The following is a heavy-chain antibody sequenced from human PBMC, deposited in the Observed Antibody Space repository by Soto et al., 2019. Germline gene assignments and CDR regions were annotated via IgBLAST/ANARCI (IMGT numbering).Heavy chain of an antibody. Sequence: QVQLQESGPGLVKPSETLSLTCAVSGGSINTYYWSWIRQPPGKGLEWIGYIYYSGSTNYNPSLNSRVTISVDTSKNQFSLKVSSVTAADTAVYYCARDGYNYWYFDLWGRGTLVTVSS. J-gene: IGHJ2*01. V-gene: IGHV4-59*01. D-gene: IGHD5-12*01. CDR1: GGSINTYY. CDR3: ARDGYNYWYFDL. CDR2: IYYSGST.